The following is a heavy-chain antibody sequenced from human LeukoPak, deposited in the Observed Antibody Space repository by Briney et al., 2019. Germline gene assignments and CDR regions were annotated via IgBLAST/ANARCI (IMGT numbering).Heavy chain of an antibody. CDR2: ISYDGSNK. V-gene: IGHV3-30*18. J-gene: IGHJ4*02. Sequence: GGSLRLSCAASGFTFGSNGMHWVRHTPGKGLERVAVISYDGSNKYYADSVKGRFTISRDNSKNTLYLQMNSLRAEDTAVYYCAKVNQGLDYWGQGTLVTVSS. CDR1: GFTFGSNG. CDR3: AKVNQGLDY.